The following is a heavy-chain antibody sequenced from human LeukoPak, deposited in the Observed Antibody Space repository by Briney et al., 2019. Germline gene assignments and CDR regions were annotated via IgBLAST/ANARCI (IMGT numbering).Heavy chain of an antibody. J-gene: IGHJ4*02. CDR1: GDFITAYY. CDR2: GYYSENT. D-gene: IGHD7-27*01. CDR3: ASITGTVFDY. Sequence: PSETLSLTCTVSGDFITAYYWSWIRQPPGKGVELIGYGYYSENTDYNPALSIRVTISLEMSNHKFTLNLTSVTAADTAVYYCASITGTVFDYWGQGALVTVSS. V-gene: IGHV4-59*01.